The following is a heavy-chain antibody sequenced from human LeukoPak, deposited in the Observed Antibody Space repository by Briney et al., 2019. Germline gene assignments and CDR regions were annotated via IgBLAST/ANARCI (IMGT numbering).Heavy chain of an antibody. J-gene: IGHJ4*02. V-gene: IGHV4-59*12. CDR3: AREDTVVTPGN. D-gene: IGHD4-23*01. CDR2: IYYSGST. Sequence: SETLSLTCTVSGGSISSYYWSWIRQPPGKGLEWIGYIYYSGSTNYNPSLKSRVTISVDTSKNQFSLKLSSVTAADTAVYYCAREDTVVTPGNWGQGTLVTVSS. CDR1: GGSISSYY.